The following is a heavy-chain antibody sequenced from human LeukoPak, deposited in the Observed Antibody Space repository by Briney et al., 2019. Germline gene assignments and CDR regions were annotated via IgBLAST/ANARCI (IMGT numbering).Heavy chain of an antibody. CDR2: ISGDGGSI. D-gene: IGHD3-10*01. CDR1: GFTFDNYA. J-gene: IGHJ4*02. Sequence: GGSLRLSCAASGFTFDNYAMHWVSQGPGKGLEWVSLISGDGGSIHYADSVKGRFTISRDNSKNSLYLQMSSLGTEDSGLYYCARGTGSGSYLIDYWGQGTLVTVSS. CDR3: ARGTGSGSYLIDY. V-gene: IGHV3-43*02.